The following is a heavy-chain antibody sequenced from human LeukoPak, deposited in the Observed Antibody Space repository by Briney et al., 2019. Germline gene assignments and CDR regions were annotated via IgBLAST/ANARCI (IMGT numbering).Heavy chain of an antibody. CDR3: ARHPSEYSSSSY. V-gene: IGHV4-39*01. D-gene: IGHD6-6*01. Sequence: SETLSFTCTVSGGSISSSSYYWGWIRQPPGKGLEWIGSIYYSGSTYYNPSLKSRVTISVDTSKNQFSLKLSSVTAADTAVYYCARHPSEYSSSSYWGQGTLVTVSS. J-gene: IGHJ4*02. CDR2: IYYSGST. CDR1: GGSISSSSYY.